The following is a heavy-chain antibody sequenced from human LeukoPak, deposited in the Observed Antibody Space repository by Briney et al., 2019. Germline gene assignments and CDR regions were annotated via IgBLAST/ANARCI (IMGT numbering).Heavy chain of an antibody. D-gene: IGHD2-2*01. Sequence: ASVKVSCKASGGTFSSYAISWVRQAPGQGLEWMGGIIPIFGTANYAQKFQGRVTIAADESTSTAYMELSSLRSEDTAVYYCARPGDDIVVVPAAMQAFDIWGQGTMVTVSS. V-gene: IGHV1-69*13. CDR1: GGTFSSYA. J-gene: IGHJ3*02. CDR3: ARPGDDIVVVPAAMQAFDI. CDR2: IIPIFGTA.